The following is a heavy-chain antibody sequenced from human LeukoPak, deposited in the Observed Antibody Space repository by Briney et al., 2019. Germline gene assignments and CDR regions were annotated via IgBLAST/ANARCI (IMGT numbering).Heavy chain of an antibody. J-gene: IGHJ6*03. CDR1: GYSISSGYY. CDR2: IYHSGST. Sequence: SETLSLTCTVSGYSISSGYYWGWIRQPPGKGLEWIGSIYHSGSTYYNPSLKSRVTMSVDTSKNQFSLKLSSVTAADTAVYYCARAVAGTIYYYYYMDVWGKGTTVTISS. D-gene: IGHD6-19*01. CDR3: ARAVAGTIYYYYYMDV. V-gene: IGHV4-38-2*02.